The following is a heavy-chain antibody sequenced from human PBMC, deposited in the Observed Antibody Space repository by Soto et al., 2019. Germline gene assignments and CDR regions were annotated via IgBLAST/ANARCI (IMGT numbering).Heavy chain of an antibody. J-gene: IGHJ5*02. Sequence: QVQLQESGPGLVNPSQTLSLTCSVSGGAISSSGYYWSWIRQHPGKGLEWIGYAYYSGSTYYNPSLKSRVTISVNTSKNQFSLKLSSVTAVDTAAYYCARREVNWFDPWGQGTLDTVSS. CDR1: GGAISSSGYY. V-gene: IGHV4-31*03. CDR3: ARREVNWFDP. CDR2: AYYSGST.